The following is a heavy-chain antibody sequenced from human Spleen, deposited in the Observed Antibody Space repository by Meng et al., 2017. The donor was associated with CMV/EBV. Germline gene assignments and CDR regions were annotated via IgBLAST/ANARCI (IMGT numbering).Heavy chain of an antibody. V-gene: IGHV3-30*02. J-gene: IGHJ4*02. CDR1: GFTFNNYA. CDR3: VKDDYGGSPFDY. CDR2: IHFDESHK. Sequence: GESLKISCAASGFTFNNYAMHWVRQAPGKGLEWVAFIHFDESHKYYADSVKGQFTISRDNSESTLYLQMDSLRPDDTAVYYCVKDDYGGSPFDYWGQGTLVTVSS. D-gene: IGHD4-23*01.